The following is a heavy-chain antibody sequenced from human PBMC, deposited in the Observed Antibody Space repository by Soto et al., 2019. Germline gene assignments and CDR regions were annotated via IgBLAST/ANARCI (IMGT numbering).Heavy chain of an antibody. CDR2: ISGGGTTT. CDR1: GFSFSSFS. Sequence: EVHLVEPGGDLVQPGGSLRLSCAASGFSFSSFSMNWVRQAPGKGLEWVSYISGGGTTTYYADSVKGRFTISRDDAKNSLHLQMNSLQAEDTAVYYCARLGDYGSGSYWGQGTLVTVSS. V-gene: IGHV3-48*04. D-gene: IGHD3-10*01. CDR3: ARLGDYGSGSY. J-gene: IGHJ4*02.